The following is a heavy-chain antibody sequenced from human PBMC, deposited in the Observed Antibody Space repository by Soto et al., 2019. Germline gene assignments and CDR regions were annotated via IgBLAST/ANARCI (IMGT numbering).Heavy chain of an antibody. V-gene: IGHV4-59*01. CDR2: IYYSGST. CDR1: GGSISSYY. D-gene: IGHD7-27*01. J-gene: IGHJ5*02. CDR3: ARPWGFGRANNWFGP. Sequence: TLSLTCTVSGGSISSYYWSWIRQPPGKVLEWIGYIYYSGSTNYNPSLKSRVTISVDTSKNQFSLKLSSVTAADTAVYYCARPWGFGRANNWFGPWGHGTLVTVSS.